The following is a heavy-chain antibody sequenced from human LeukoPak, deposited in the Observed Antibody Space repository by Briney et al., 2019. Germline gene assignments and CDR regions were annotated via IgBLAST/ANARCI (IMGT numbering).Heavy chain of an antibody. CDR3: ARGLWFGELSPFDY. Sequence: ASVKVSCKASGYTFTSYDINWVRRATGQGLEWMGWMNPNSGNTGYAQKFQGRVTMTRNTSISTAYMELSSLRSEDTAVYYCARGLWFGELSPFDYWGQGTLVTVSS. J-gene: IGHJ4*02. CDR2: MNPNSGNT. CDR1: GYTFTSYD. D-gene: IGHD3-10*01. V-gene: IGHV1-8*01.